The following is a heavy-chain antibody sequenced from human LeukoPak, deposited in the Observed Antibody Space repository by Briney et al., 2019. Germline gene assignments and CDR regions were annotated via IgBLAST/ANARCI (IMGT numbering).Heavy chain of an antibody. CDR2: ISGSGGST. CDR1: GFTFSSYA. V-gene: IGHV3-23*01. Sequence: GGSLRLSCAASGFTFSSYAMSWVRQAPGKGLEWVSAISGSGGSTYYADSVKGRFTISRDNSKNTLYLQMNSLRAEDTAVYYCARKNVVVAAPLYYYYGMDVWGQGTTVTVSS. J-gene: IGHJ6*02. CDR3: ARKNVVVAAPLYYYYGMDV. D-gene: IGHD2-15*01.